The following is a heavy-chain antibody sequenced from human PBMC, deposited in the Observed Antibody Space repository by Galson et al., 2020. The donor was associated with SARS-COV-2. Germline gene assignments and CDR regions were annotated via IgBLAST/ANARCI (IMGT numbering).Heavy chain of an antibody. CDR3: ARVNYNVGSEDY. D-gene: IGHD4-4*01. Sequence: GESLKISCAASGLTFSNYAMHWVRQAPGKGLEWVAVISYDGRNKFYADSLEGRFSISRDNSKNTLYLQMNSLRTEDTAVYHCARVNYNVGSEDYWGQGTLVTVSS. CDR1: GLTFSNYA. J-gene: IGHJ4*02. CDR2: ISYDGRNK. V-gene: IGHV3-30*04.